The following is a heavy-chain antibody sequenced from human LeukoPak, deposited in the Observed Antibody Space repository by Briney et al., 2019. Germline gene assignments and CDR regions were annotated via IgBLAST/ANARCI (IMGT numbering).Heavy chain of an antibody. CDR2: INHSGST. CDR3: ARGRGRFGGCQRPDFDY. J-gene: IGHJ4*02. CDR1: GGSFSGYY. Sequence: SETLSLTCAVYGGSFSGYYWSWIRQPPGKGLEWIGEINHSGSTNYNPSLKSRVTISVDTSKNQFSLKLSSVTAADTAVYYCARGRGRFGGCQRPDFDYWGQGTLVTVSS. D-gene: IGHD3-10*01. V-gene: IGHV4-34*01.